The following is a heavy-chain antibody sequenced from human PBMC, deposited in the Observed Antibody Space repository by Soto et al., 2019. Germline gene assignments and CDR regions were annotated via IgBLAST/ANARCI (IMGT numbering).Heavy chain of an antibody. J-gene: IGHJ5*02. CDR1: GDSISSSNYY. Sequence: ETLSLTCTFSGDSISSSNYYWGWIRQPPGKGLEWIANIYYSGITYCNPSLKSRVAISVDTSKNQFSLKLSSVSAADTAIYYCARSNSGYYKWFDPWGQGTLVTVSS. V-gene: IGHV4-39*01. D-gene: IGHD3-22*01. CDR3: ARSNSGYYKWFDP. CDR2: IYYSGIT.